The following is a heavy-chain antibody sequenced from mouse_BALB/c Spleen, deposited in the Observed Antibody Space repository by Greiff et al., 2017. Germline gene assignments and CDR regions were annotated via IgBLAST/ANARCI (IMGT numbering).Heavy chain of an antibody. Sequence: EVQLMESGPELEKPGASVKISCKASGYSFTGYNMNWVKQSNGKSLEWIGNIDPYYGGTSYNQKFKGKATLTVDKSSSTAYMQLKSLTSEDSAVYYCARGGNYYGSSHSWFAYWGQGTLVTVSA. CDR3: ARGGNYYGSSHSWFAY. CDR1: GYSFTGYN. CDR2: IDPYYGGT. V-gene: IGHV1-39*01. J-gene: IGHJ3*01. D-gene: IGHD1-1*01.